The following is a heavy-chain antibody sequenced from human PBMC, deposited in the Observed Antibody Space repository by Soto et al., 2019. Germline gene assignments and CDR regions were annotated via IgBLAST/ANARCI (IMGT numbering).Heavy chain of an antibody. Sequence: QVQLVQSGAEVKKPGASVKVSCKASGYTFTSYGISWVRQAPGQGLEWMGWISAYNGNTNYAQKLQGRVTMTTDTSTCTAYMELRSLRSDDTAVYYCARDPLTPDTFGGTPSSYDYWGQGTLVTVSS. CDR3: ARDPLTPDTFGGTPSSYDY. CDR2: ISAYNGNT. J-gene: IGHJ4*02. CDR1: GYTFTSYG. D-gene: IGHD3-16*01. V-gene: IGHV1-18*01.